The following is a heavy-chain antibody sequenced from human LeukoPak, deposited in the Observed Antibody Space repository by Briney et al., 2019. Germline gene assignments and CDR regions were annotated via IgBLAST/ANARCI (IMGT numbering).Heavy chain of an antibody. CDR1: GFTFSTYN. V-gene: IGHV3-21*01. CDR3: ARDGMSTPRVYYYYYMDV. Sequence: GGSLRLSCAASGFTFSTYNMNWVRQAPGKGLEWVSSISSSSNYIYYADSVKGRFTISRDNAKNSLYLQMNSLRAEDTDVYYCARDGMSTPRVYYYYYMDVWGKGTTVTVSS. J-gene: IGHJ6*03. D-gene: IGHD1-26*01. CDR2: ISSSSNYI.